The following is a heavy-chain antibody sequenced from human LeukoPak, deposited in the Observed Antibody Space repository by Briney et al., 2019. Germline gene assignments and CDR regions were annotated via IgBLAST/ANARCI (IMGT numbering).Heavy chain of an antibody. CDR2: IYYSGST. D-gene: IGHD3-10*01. CDR3: AREANYYGSGSYFEGTFDY. CDR1: GGSISSYY. Sequence: SETLSLTCTVSGGSISSYYWSWIRQPPGKGLEWIGYIYYSGSTNYNPSLKSRVTISVDTSKNEFSLKLTSVTAADTAVYYCAREANYYGSGSYFEGTFDYWGQGSLVTVSS. V-gene: IGHV4-59*01. J-gene: IGHJ4*02.